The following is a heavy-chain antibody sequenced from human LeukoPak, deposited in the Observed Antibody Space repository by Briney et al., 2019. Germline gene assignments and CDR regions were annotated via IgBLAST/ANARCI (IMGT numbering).Heavy chain of an antibody. CDR2: ISSSSSYI. Sequence: KPGGSLRLSCAASGFTFSSYSMNWVRQAPGKGLXXXXXISSSSSYIYYADSVKGRFTISRDNAKNSLYLQMNSLRAEDTAVYYCARDAVASNYYGSGSYGYYFDYWGQGTLVTVSS. CDR1: GFTFSSYS. J-gene: IGHJ4*02. V-gene: IGHV3-21*01. D-gene: IGHD3-10*01. CDR3: ARDAVASNYYGSGSYGYYFDY.